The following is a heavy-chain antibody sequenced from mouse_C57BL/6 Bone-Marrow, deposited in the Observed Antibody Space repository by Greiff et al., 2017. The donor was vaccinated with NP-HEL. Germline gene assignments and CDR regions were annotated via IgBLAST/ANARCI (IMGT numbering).Heavy chain of an antibody. CDR1: GYTFTSYW. CDR2: IDPSDSYT. Sequence: VQLQQPGAELVRPGTSVKLSCKASGYTFTSYWMHWVKQRPGQGLEWIGVIDPSDSYTNYNQKFKGKATLTVDTSSSTAYMQLSSLTSEDSAGYYCARWTTVVPCYYAMDYWGQGTSVTVSS. J-gene: IGHJ4*01. CDR3: ARWTTVVPCYYAMDY. V-gene: IGHV1-59*01. D-gene: IGHD1-1*01.